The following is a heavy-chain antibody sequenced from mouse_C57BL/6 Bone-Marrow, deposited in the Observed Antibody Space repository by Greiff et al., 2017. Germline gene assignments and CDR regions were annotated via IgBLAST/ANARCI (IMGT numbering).Heavy chain of an antibody. CDR3: ARGGYYGSTFAY. D-gene: IGHD1-1*01. CDR2: INPGSGGT. CDR1: GYAFTNYL. V-gene: IGHV1-54*01. Sequence: VQLQQSGAELVRPGTSVKVSCKASGYAFTNYLIEWVKQRPGQGLEWIGVINPGSGGTNYNEKFKGKATLTADKSSSTAYMQLSSLTSEDSAVYFCARGGYYGSTFAYWGQGTLVTVSA. J-gene: IGHJ3*01.